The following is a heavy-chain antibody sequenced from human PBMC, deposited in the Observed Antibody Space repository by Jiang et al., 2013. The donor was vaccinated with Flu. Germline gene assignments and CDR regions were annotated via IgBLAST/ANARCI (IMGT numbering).Heavy chain of an antibody. J-gene: IGHJ6*03. D-gene: IGHD6-19*01. Sequence: SLKISCKGSGYSFTSYWIGWVRQMPGKGLEWMGIINPGDSDTRYSPSFQGQVTISADKSISTAYLQWSSLKASDTAMYYCARRVAVAGTVPNRNYYYMDVWGKGTTVTVSS. CDR2: INPGDSDT. CDR1: GYSFTSYW. V-gene: IGHV5-51*01. CDR3: ARRVAVAGTVPNRNYYYMDV.